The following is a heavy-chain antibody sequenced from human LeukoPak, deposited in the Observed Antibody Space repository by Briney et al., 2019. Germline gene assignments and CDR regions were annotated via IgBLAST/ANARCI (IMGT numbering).Heavy chain of an antibody. J-gene: IGHJ4*02. CDR3: ARVGTVGSEDY. CDR1: GYTFTSYD. Sequence: ASVKVSCKASGYTFTSYDINWVRQATGQGLEWMGWMNPNSGNTGYAQKFQGRVTITRNTSISTAYMELSSVTAADTAVYYCARVGTVGSEDYWGQGTLVTVSS. CDR2: MNPNSGNT. D-gene: IGHD2-15*01. V-gene: IGHV1-8*03.